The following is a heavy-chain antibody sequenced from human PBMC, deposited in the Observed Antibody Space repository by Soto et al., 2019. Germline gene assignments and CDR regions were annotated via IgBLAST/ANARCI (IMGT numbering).Heavy chain of an antibody. J-gene: IGHJ3*02. V-gene: IGHV3-21*01. CDR2: ISSSSSYI. CDR1: GFTFSSYS. CDR3: ARTKYSSGFEDAFDI. Sequence: PGGSLRLSCAASGFTFSSYSMNWVRQAPGKGLEWVSSISSSSSYIYYADSVKGRFTISRDNAKNSLYLQMNSLRADDTAVYYCARTKYSSGFEDAFDIWGQGTMVTVSS. D-gene: IGHD6-19*01.